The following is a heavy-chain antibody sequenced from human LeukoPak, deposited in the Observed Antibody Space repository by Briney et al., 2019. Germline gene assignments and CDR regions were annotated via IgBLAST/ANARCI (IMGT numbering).Heavy chain of an antibody. CDR1: GGTFSSYA. Sequence: ASVKVSCKASGGTFSSYAISWVRQATGQGLEWMGWMNPNSGNTGYAQKFQGRVTMTRNTSISTAYMELSSLRSEDTAVYYCARGARVSQPAPTHYWGQGTLVTVSS. CDR3: ARGARVSQPAPTHY. CDR2: MNPNSGNT. J-gene: IGHJ4*02. V-gene: IGHV1-8*02. D-gene: IGHD4-23*01.